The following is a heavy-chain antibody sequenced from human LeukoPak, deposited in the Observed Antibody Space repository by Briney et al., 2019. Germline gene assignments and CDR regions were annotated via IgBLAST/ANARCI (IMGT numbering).Heavy chain of an antibody. J-gene: IGHJ4*02. CDR1: GYTFTNYG. D-gene: IGHD6-13*01. V-gene: IGHV1-18*01. CDR3: AGGAKEVTSWYMLH. Sequence: ASVKVSCKASGYTFTNYGITWVRQAPGQGLEWMGWISAYNGNTNYAQKFQGRVTMTTDTSTNTAYMELRSLRSDDTAVYYCAGGAKEVTSWYMLHWGQGTLVTVSS. CDR2: ISAYNGNT.